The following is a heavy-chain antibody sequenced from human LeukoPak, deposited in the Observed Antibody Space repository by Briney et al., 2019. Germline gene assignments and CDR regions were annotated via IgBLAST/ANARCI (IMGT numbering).Heavy chain of an antibody. J-gene: IGHJ4*02. CDR1: GFTFSNYA. CDR3: ARTPAAAGSLFDY. D-gene: IGHD6-13*01. Sequence: PGGSLRLSCAASGFTFSNYALHWVRQAPGKGLEWVPVISYDGGNKYYADSVRGRFTISRDNSKNTLCLQMNSLRAEDAAVYYCARTPAAAGSLFDYWGQGTLLTVSP. CDR2: ISYDGGNK. V-gene: IGHV3-30*04.